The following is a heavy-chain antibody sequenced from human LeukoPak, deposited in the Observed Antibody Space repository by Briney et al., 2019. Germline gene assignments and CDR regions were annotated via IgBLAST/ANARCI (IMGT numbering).Heavy chain of an antibody. CDR2: IKSKTDGGTI. Sequence: GGSLRLSCAAAGFTFTNAWMSCVRQAPGEGLEWVGRIKSKTDGGTIHYAAPVKGRFTISRDDSKNTLYLQMNNLKTEDTAVYYCTTEDYYDSSGYLYNWFDRWGQGVLVTVSS. CDR1: GFTFTNAW. J-gene: IGHJ5*02. V-gene: IGHV3-15*05. D-gene: IGHD3-22*01. CDR3: TTEDYYDSSGYLYNWFDR.